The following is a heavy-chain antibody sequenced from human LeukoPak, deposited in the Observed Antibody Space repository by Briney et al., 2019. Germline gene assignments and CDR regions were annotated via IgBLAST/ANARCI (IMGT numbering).Heavy chain of an antibody. Sequence: GGSLRLSCAASGFSFSTYTMNWVRQAPGKGLEWVSAINGRGDSTFYADSVKGQFTISRDDSKSTVYLQMNSLRADDTAVYYCAKERQTGDYFTSDFWGQGTLVTVSS. CDR2: INGRGDST. CDR3: AKERQTGDYFTSDF. V-gene: IGHV3-23*01. J-gene: IGHJ4*02. D-gene: IGHD4-17*01. CDR1: GFSFSTYT.